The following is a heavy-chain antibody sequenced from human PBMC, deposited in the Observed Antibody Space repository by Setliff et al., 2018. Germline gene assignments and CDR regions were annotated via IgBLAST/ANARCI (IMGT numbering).Heavy chain of an antibody. CDR3: VPQGPGYGNGWWTNWFDP. Sequence: GGSLRLSCVGSGFTFSDYWMSWVRQAPGKGLEWVAIIKQDGSETVYADSVKGRLTISRDNAKNSVYLQMNSLRADDTAVYYCVPQGPGYGNGWWTNWFDPWGQGTLVTVSS. CDR1: GFTFSDYW. CDR2: IKQDGSET. V-gene: IGHV3-7*03. J-gene: IGHJ5*02. D-gene: IGHD6-19*01.